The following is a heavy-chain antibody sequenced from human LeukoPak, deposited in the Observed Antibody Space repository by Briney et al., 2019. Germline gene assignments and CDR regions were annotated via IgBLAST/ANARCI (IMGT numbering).Heavy chain of an antibody. V-gene: IGHV3-9*01. CDR1: GFTFDDYA. CDR3: AKPYSGSYHDAFDI. CDR2: ISWNSGSI. Sequence: GGSLRLSCAASGFTFDDYAMHWVRQAPGKGLEWVSGISWNSGSIGYADSVKGRFTISRDNAKNSLYLQMNSLRAEDTALYYCAKPYSGSYHDAFDIWGQGTMATVSS. J-gene: IGHJ3*02. D-gene: IGHD1-26*01.